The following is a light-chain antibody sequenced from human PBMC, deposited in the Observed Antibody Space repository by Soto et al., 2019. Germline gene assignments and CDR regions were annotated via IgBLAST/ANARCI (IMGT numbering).Light chain of an antibody. Sequence: ELALTQSPATLSVYQVVIDTPSCRARQSVDQSLHWYQQKPGQAPRLLIYVASTRATGIPARFSGGGSGTEFTLTINSLQSDDVAVYDCQHSHNWYPFGQGTKVDIK. CDR2: VAS. CDR1: QSVDQS. J-gene: IGKJ2*01. CDR3: QHSHNWYP. V-gene: IGKV3-15*01.